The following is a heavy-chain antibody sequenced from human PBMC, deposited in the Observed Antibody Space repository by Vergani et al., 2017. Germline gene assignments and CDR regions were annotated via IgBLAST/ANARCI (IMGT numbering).Heavy chain of an antibody. D-gene: IGHD3-10*01. CDR2: ISGSGGST. J-gene: IGHJ4*02. V-gene: IGHV3-23*04. Sequence: VQLVESGGNVVQSGTSLRLSCAASGFSFGSYGMSWVRQAPGKGLEWVSAISGSGGSTYYADSVKGRFTISRDNSKNTLYLQMNSLRAEDTAVYYCAKDSGFDYWGQGTLVTVSS. CDR1: GFSFGSYG. CDR3: AKDSGFDY.